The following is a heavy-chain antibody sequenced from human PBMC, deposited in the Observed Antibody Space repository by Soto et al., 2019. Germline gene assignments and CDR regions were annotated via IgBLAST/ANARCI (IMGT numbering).Heavy chain of an antibody. D-gene: IGHD3-10*01. J-gene: IGHJ5*02. CDR2: ISAYNGNT. V-gene: IGHV1-18*04. CDR3: ARRYGSGSYYNRVHSWFDP. CDR1: GYTFTSYG. Sequence: QVQLVQSGAEVKKPGASVKVSCKASGYTFTSYGISWVRQAPGQGLEWMGWISAYNGNTNCAQKLQGRVTMTTDKSPRTAYMEVRSLRSDDTAVYYCARRYGSGSYYNRVHSWFDPRGQGTLVTVSS.